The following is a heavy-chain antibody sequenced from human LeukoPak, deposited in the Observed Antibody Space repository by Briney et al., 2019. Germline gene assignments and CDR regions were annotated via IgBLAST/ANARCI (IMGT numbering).Heavy chain of an antibody. V-gene: IGHV1-46*01. Sequence: WASVKVSCKASGYTFTSYYMHWVRQAPGQGLEWMGIINPSGGSTNYAQKLQGRVTMTTDTSTSTAYMELRSLRSDDTAVYYCXXXGYYYDSSGYYPRGNYYYYMDVWGKGTTVTISS. CDR2: INPSGGST. J-gene: IGHJ6*03. CDR3: XXXGYYYDSSGYYPRGNYYYYMDV. D-gene: IGHD3-22*01. CDR1: GYTFTSYY.